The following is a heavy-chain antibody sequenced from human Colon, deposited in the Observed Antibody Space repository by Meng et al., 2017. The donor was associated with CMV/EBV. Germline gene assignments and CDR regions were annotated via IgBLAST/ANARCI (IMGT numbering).Heavy chain of an antibody. V-gene: IGHV3-23*01. CDR3: AKNWGNDF. Sequence: ESQLLASGGGSLPHGASMSLSCAASVFTFSSYGMNWVRHAPGKGLEWVSGITASGASTYYADSVKGRFTISRDNSKNTLYLQMNSLRADDTDVYYCAKNWGNDFWGQGTLVTVSS. CDR1: VFTFSSYG. D-gene: IGHD3-16*01. CDR2: ITASGAST. J-gene: IGHJ4*02.